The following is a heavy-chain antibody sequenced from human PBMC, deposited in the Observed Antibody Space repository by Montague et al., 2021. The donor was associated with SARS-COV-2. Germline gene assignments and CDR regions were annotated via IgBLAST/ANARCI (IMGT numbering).Heavy chain of an antibody. J-gene: IGHJ4*02. D-gene: IGHD3-22*01. V-gene: IGHV4-34*01. CDR1: GGSFSGHY. Sequence: SETLSLTCAAYGGSFSGHYWSWICQPPGKGLERIGSIYYSGSTYYNPSLKSRVTISVDTSKNQFSLKLGSVTAADTAVYYCAREGGWLSRGSYYFDYWGQGTLVTVSS. CDR3: AREGGWLSRGSYYFDY. CDR2: IYYSGST.